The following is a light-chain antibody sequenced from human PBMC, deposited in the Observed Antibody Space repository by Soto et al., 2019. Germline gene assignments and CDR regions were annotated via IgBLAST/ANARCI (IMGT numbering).Light chain of an antibody. CDR2: AAS. CDR1: QGISSY. J-gene: IGKJ1*01. V-gene: IGKV1-9*01. Sequence: DIQLTQSPSFLSASLGDRVTITCRASQGISSYLAWYQQKPGKAPKLLIYAASTLQSGVPLRFRGSGSGTSFTLTISSLQPEDFETYYCQQLLSYPITFGQGTKVDIK. CDR3: QQLLSYPIT.